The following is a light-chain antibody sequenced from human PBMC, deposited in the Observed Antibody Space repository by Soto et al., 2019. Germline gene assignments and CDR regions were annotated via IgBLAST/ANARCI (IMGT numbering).Light chain of an antibody. Sequence: QCALTQPASVSGFPGQSIAISSPGTSSDVGSYDYVSWYQQHPDKAPKLMIYEVTQRPSGVSNRFSGSKSGNTASLTISGLQAEDEADYYCSSHTSVNTRVFGTGTKVTVL. CDR3: SSHTSVNTRV. CDR1: SSDVGSYDY. CDR2: EVT. V-gene: IGLV2-14*01. J-gene: IGLJ1*01.